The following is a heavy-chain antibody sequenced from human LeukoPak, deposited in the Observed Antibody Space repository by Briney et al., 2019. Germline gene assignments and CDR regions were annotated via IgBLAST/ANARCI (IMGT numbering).Heavy chain of an antibody. CDR3: AKDLDLRSYYYHTSADAAFDI. Sequence: GGSLRLSCAASGFTFSSYAMSWVRQAPGKGLEWVSAISGSGGSTYYADSVKGRFTISRDNSKNTLYLQMNSLRAEDTAVYYCAKDLDLRSYYYHTSADAAFDIWGQGTMVTVSS. D-gene: IGHD3-22*01. CDR2: ISGSGGST. J-gene: IGHJ3*02. CDR1: GFTFSSYA. V-gene: IGHV3-23*01.